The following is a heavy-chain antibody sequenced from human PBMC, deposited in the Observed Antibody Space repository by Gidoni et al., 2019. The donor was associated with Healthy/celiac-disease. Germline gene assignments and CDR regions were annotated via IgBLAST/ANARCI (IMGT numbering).Heavy chain of an antibody. CDR1: GFAFSSYA. Sequence: EVQLLESGGGLVQPGGSLRLSWSAAGFAFSSYAMSWVRQAAGKGLEWCAAIGGSGGSTDDADAVKGRFTISRDNSKNTLYLQMNSLRAEDTAVYYCAKEWYSSSWTYWYFDLWGRGTLVTVSS. D-gene: IGHD6-13*01. J-gene: IGHJ2*01. CDR2: IGGSGGST. CDR3: AKEWYSSSWTYWYFDL. V-gene: IGHV3-23*01.